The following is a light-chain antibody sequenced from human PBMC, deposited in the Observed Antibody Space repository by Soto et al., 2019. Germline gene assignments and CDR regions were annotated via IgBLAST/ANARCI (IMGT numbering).Light chain of an antibody. Sequence: DLVMTQSPLSLPVTPGEPASISCRSSQSLLHSNGYNYLDWYLQKPGQSPQLLIYLGSTRAPGVPDRFSGSGSGTDFTLKISRVVAEDVGVYYCMQALQTPAFGPGTKVDIK. CDR2: LGS. CDR1: QSLLHSNGYNY. J-gene: IGKJ3*01. CDR3: MQALQTPA. V-gene: IGKV2-28*01.